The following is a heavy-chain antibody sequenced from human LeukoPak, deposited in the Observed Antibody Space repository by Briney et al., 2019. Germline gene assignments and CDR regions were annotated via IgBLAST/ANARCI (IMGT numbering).Heavy chain of an antibody. D-gene: IGHD6-19*01. CDR3: ARAVAGHFDY. CDR2: ISSSSSYI. J-gene: IGHJ4*02. Sequence: GGSLRLSCAAAGFTFSSYSMNWVRQAPGKGLEWVSSISSSSSYIYYADSVKGRFTISRDNAKNSLYLQMNSLRAEDTAVYYCARAVAGHFDYWGQGTLVTVSS. V-gene: IGHV3-21*01. CDR1: GFTFSSYS.